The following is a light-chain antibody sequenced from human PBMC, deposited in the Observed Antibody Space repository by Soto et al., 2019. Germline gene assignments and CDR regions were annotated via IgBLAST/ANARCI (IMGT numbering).Light chain of an antibody. Sequence: QSSLTKAADVSGSPAQFTSIARPGRSGDGGCYNYVSWYQHHPGKAPKLIIYDVTNRPSGVSNPFSGSKSGNTASLTISGLQPEDEADYYCSSYTTSNNRQIVFGTGTKVTGL. CDR2: DVT. V-gene: IGLV2-14*03. CDR1: SGDGGCYNY. J-gene: IGLJ1*01. CDR3: SSYTTSNNRQIV.